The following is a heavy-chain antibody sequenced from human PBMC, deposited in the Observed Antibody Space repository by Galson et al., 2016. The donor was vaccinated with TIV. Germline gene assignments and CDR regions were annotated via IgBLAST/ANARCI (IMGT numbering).Heavy chain of an antibody. CDR3: AKADDDYPPGDYYFDF. Sequence: SLRLSCAVSGFTFSSYAMSWVRQAPGKGLEWVSGISGSGVSTYYLDSVKGRFAISRDNSKNTLYLQMNSLRAEDTAVYYCAKADDDYPPGDYYFDFWGQGTLVTVSS. J-gene: IGHJ4*02. CDR1: GFTFSSYA. CDR2: ISGSGVST. D-gene: IGHD3-16*01. V-gene: IGHV3-23*01.